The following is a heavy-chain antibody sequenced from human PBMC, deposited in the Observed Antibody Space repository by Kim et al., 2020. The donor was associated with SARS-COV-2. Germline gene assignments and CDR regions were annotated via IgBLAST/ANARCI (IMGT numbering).Heavy chain of an antibody. CDR2: IYYSGST. J-gene: IGHJ5*02. D-gene: IGHD3-3*01. CDR1: GGSISSGDYY. CDR3: ASDTRVTIFGVVTRTGWNWFDP. V-gene: IGHV4-30-4*01. Sequence: SETLSLTCTVSGGSISSGDYYWSWIRQPPGKGLEWIGYIYYSGSTYYNPFIKRRVIISVDTSNNQFPLTLSSVTAADTAVYYCASDTRVTIFGVVTRTGWNWFDPWGQGTLVTVSS.